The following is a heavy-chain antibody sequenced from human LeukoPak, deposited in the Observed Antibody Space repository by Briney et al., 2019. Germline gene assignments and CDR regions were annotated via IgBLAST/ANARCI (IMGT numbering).Heavy chain of an antibody. CDR2: ISASGTLT. CDR1: GFSFSSYE. CDR3: ARESGYYDFWSGPRPYYYYCHMDV. Sequence: GGSLRLSCAASGFSFSSYEMNWVRQAPGKGLEWISYISASGTLTHYADSVKGRFTISRDNAKNSLYLQMNSLRAEGTAVYYCARESGYYDFWSGPRPYYYYCHMDVWGKGTTVTVSS. V-gene: IGHV3-48*03. J-gene: IGHJ6*03. D-gene: IGHD3-3*01.